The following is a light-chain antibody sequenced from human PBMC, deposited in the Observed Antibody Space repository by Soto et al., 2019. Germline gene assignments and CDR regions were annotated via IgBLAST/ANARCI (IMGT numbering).Light chain of an antibody. CDR3: QQYSHLIT. Sequence: MTQSPLSLPVTPGEPASLTCQASQDISNYLNWYQQKLGKAPKLLIYDASNLETGVPSRFSGSGSGTDFTFTISSLQPEDIATYYCQQYSHLITFGQGTRLEIK. V-gene: IGKV1-33*01. J-gene: IGKJ5*01. CDR2: DAS. CDR1: QDISNY.